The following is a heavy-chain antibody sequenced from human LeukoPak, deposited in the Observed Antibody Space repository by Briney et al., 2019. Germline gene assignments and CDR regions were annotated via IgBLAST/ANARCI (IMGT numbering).Heavy chain of an antibody. CDR2: INANSGDT. CDR3: AREISGYSDY. CDR1: GYSFTSYG. J-gene: IGHJ4*02. Sequence: ASVKVSCKASGYSFTSYGISWVRQAPGQGLEWMGWINANSGDTKYAQKFQGRVTMTRDTSISTAYMELSRLRSDDTAMYYCAREISGYSDYWGQGTLVTVSS. V-gene: IGHV1-2*02. D-gene: IGHD3-22*01.